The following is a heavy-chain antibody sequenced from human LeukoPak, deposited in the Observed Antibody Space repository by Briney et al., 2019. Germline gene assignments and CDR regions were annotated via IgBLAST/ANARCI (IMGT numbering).Heavy chain of an antibody. CDR3: ARASKVEAFDV. CDR2: IYGGSST. CDR1: GVTVSSTY. D-gene: IGHD2-15*01. Sequence: RPGGSLRLSCAASGVTVSSTYMSWVRQAPGKGLEWVSVIYGGSSTYNADSVKGRFTISRDNSKNTLFLQMNSLRAEDTAVYYCARASKVEAFDVWGQGTMVTVSS. V-gene: IGHV3-66*01. J-gene: IGHJ3*01.